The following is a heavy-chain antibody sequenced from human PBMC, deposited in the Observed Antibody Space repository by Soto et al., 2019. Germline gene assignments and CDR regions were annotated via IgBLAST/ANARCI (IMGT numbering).Heavy chain of an antibody. D-gene: IGHD6-13*01. CDR3: ARDSGSWYGYYMDV. Sequence: ASVKVSCKASGYTFINYGISWVRQAPGQGPEWMGWISSDNGKTNYTQKLQGRVTMTTDTSTTTAYMELERLSFDDTAVYYCARDSGSWYGYYMDVWGKGTTVTVSS. CDR1: GYTFINYG. V-gene: IGHV1-18*01. CDR2: ISSDNGKT. J-gene: IGHJ6*03.